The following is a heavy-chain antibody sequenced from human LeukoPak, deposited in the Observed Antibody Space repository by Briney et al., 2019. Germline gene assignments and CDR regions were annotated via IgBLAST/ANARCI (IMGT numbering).Heavy chain of an antibody. CDR2: IYHSGST. CDR1: GGSIRSTTYY. J-gene: IGHJ4*02. V-gene: IGHV4-39*07. Sequence: PSETLSLTCSVSGGSIRSTTYYWGWIRQPPGKGLEWVGTIYHSGSTYYNPSLKSRVTISIDTSKNQFSLKLSSVTAADTAVYYCARDRGRSSSSASDYWGQGTLVTVSS. D-gene: IGHD6-6*01. CDR3: ARDRGRSSSSASDY.